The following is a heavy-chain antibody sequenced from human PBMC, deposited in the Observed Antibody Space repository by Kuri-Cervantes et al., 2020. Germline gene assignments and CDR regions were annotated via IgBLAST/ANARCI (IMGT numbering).Heavy chain of an antibody. Sequence: GSLRLSCTVSGGSVRSGSYYWSWIRQPPGKGLEWIGYVYYSGSTNYSPSLKSRVTISLDTSKNQFFLKLTSVTAADAAMYYCARRRGGSGGPIDYWGQGTLVTVSS. D-gene: IGHD2-15*01. CDR2: VYYSGST. J-gene: IGHJ4*02. CDR3: ARRRGGSGGPIDY. CDR1: GGSVRSGSYY. V-gene: IGHV4-61*01.